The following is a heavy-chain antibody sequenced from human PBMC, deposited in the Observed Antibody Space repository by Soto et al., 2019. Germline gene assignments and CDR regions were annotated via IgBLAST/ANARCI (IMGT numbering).Heavy chain of an antibody. CDR2: INYSGNT. V-gene: IGHV4-39*01. Sequence: PSETLSITCTVSGDSISSSPDYWGWIRQPPGKGLEWIGSINYSGNTYYNPSLKSRVTISVDTSKNQFSLKLSSVTAADTAVYYCARGTVAGTRASVLFSWWGQGTLVTVSS. J-gene: IGHJ4*02. CDR1: GDSISSSPDY. D-gene: IGHD6-19*01. CDR3: ARGTVAGTRASVLFSW.